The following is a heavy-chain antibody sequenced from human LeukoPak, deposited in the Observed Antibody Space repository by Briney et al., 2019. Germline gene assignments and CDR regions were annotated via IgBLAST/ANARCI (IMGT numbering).Heavy chain of an antibody. CDR1: GFTFSNYG. V-gene: IGHV3-33*01. D-gene: IGHD5-18*01. CDR3: ARSEDTAMAPFDY. Sequence: GRSLRLSCAASGFTFSNYGFHWVRQAPGKGLEWVAVIWYDGSNKYYADSVKGRFTISRDNAKNSLYLQMNSLRAEDTAVYYCARSEDTAMAPFDYWGQGTLVTVSS. J-gene: IGHJ4*01. CDR2: IWYDGSNK.